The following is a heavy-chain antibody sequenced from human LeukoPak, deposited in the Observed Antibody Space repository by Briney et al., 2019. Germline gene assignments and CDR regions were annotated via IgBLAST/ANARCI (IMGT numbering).Heavy chain of an antibody. D-gene: IGHD3-10*01. CDR1: GFTFSSYA. Sequence: GGSLRLSCAASGFTFSSYALNWVRQAPGKGLEWVSAISYNGGSTYYADSVKGRFTISRDNAKNTLYLQMNSLRAEDTAVYYCARDRLLWFGELVDYWGQGTLVTVSS. V-gene: IGHV3-23*01. CDR3: ARDRLLWFGELVDY. CDR2: ISYNGGST. J-gene: IGHJ4*02.